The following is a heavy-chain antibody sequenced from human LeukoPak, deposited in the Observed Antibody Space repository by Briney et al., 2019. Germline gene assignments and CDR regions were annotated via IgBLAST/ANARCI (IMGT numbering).Heavy chain of an antibody. CDR2: ISSSSSYK. V-gene: IGHV3-21*01. CDR3: ARDYYDSSGYKLDAFDI. J-gene: IGHJ3*02. D-gene: IGHD3-22*01. Sequence: GGSLRLSCAASGFTFSSYSMNWVRQAPGKGLEWVSSISSSSSYKYYADSVKGRFTISRDNAKNSLYLQMNSLRAEDTAVYYCARDYYDSSGYKLDAFDIWGQGTMVTVSS. CDR1: GFTFSSYS.